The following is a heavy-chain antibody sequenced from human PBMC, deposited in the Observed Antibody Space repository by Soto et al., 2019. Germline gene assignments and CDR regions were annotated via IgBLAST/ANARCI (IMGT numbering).Heavy chain of an antibody. V-gene: IGHV4-34*01. CDR2: FSDSGST. J-gene: IGHJ6*02. Sequence: SETLSLTCAVYGGSFSGNYWSWIRQPPGKGLEWIGEFSDSGSTNYNPSLKSRVTISEGMSKSQFSLKLSSVTTADTAVYYCARGNFYYGLDVWGQGTTVTVSS. CDR3: ARGNFYYGLDV. CDR1: GGSFSGNY.